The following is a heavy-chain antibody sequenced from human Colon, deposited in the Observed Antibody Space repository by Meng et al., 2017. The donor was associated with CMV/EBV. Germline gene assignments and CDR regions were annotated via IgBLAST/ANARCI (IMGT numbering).Heavy chain of an antibody. CDR1: GYSFTNYA. J-gene: IGHJ6*02. V-gene: IGHV1-18*01. CDR2: MSPHNGKT. Sequence: ASLKVSCKASGYSFTNYAVTWVRQAPGQGLEWMGWMSPHNGKTNFAPKFQDRVTMTTDTSTSTAYMELRSLRSDDTAVYFCARHELLPYYYGLDVWGQGTAVTVSS. D-gene: IGHD1-7*01. CDR3: ARHELLPYYYGLDV.